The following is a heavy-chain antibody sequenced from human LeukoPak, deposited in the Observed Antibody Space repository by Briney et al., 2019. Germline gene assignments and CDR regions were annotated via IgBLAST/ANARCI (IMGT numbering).Heavy chain of an antibody. V-gene: IGHV4-61*02. CDR2: IYTSGST. CDR1: GGSISSGSYY. J-gene: IGHJ6*04. CDR3: ASETYYYGSGSRYNGV. Sequence: SETLSPTCTVSGGSISSGSYYWSWIRQPAGKGLEWIGRIYTSGSTNYNPSLKSRVTISVDTSKNQFSLKLTSVTAADTAVYYCASETYYYGSGSRYNGVWGKGTTVTVSS. D-gene: IGHD3-10*01.